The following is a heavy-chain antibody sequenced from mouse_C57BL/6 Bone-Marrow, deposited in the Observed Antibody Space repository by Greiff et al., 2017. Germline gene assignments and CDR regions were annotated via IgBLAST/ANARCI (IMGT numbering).Heavy chain of an antibody. CDR3: ARGDGYYVVYAMDY. CDR2: INPNNGGT. J-gene: IGHJ4*01. Sequence: VQLQQSGPELVKPGASVKISCKASGYTFTDYYMNWVKQSHGKSLEWIGDINPNNGGTSYNQKFKGKATLTVDKSSSTAYMELRSLTSEDSAVYYCARGDGYYVVYAMDYWGQGTSVTVSS. CDR1: GYTFTDYY. V-gene: IGHV1-26*01. D-gene: IGHD2-3*01.